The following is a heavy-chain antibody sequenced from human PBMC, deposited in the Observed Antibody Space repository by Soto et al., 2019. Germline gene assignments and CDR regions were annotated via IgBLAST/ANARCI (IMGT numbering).Heavy chain of an antibody. D-gene: IGHD2-2*01. Sequence: PGESLKISCKGSGYSFTSYWIGWVRQMPGKGLEWMGIIYPGDSDTRYSPSFQGQVTISADKSISTACLQWSSLKASDTAMYYCARHRTDSQVVVVPAARAYYYYYGMDVWGQGTTVTVSS. J-gene: IGHJ6*02. V-gene: IGHV5-51*01. CDR1: GYSFTSYW. CDR3: ARHRTDSQVVVVPAARAYYYYYGMDV. CDR2: IYPGDSDT.